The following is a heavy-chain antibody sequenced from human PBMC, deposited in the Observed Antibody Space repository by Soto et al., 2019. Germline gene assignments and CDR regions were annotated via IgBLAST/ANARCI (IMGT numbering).Heavy chain of an antibody. Sequence: SETLCLTCAVDGGSFSGYDWTWIRQPPGTGLEWIGEINHSGSTNYNPSPKSRVTISVDTSKNQFSLKLTSVTAADTAVYYCARHGQWLVTGYYYYGMDVWGQGTTVTVSS. CDR2: INHSGST. D-gene: IGHD6-19*01. CDR3: ARHGQWLVTGYYYYGMDV. V-gene: IGHV4-34*01. CDR1: GGSFSGYD. J-gene: IGHJ6*02.